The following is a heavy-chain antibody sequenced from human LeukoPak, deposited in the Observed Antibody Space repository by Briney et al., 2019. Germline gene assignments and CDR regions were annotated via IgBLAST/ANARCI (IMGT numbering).Heavy chain of an antibody. Sequence: GGSLRLSCTASGFTFGDYVMSWVRQAPGKGLEWVGFIRSKAYGGTTKNAASVKGRFTISRDNSRSIAYLQMNSLKTEDTAVYYCTRRYNYDSSGYYYVRDAFDIWGQGTMVTVSS. D-gene: IGHD3-22*01. CDR1: GFTFGDYV. CDR3: TRRYNYDSSGYYYVRDAFDI. V-gene: IGHV3-49*04. J-gene: IGHJ3*02. CDR2: IRSKAYGGTT.